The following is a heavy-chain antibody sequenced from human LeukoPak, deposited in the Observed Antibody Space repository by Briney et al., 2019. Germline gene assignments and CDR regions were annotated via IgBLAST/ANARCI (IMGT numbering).Heavy chain of an antibody. Sequence: SETLSLTRTVSAGSTSSSSYYCDWIRHPPGKGLEWIGSIYYSRSTNYNPSLKSRVTISVDTSKNQFSLKISSVTDADTAEYYCARRDILTPLPFDSWGQGTLVTVSS. CDR2: IYYSRST. V-gene: IGHV4-39*01. CDR3: ARRDILTPLPFDS. D-gene: IGHD3-9*01. J-gene: IGHJ5*01. CDR1: AGSTSSSSYY.